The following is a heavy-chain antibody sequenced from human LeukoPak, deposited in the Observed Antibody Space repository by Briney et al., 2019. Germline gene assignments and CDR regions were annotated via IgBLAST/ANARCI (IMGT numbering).Heavy chain of an antibody. CDR1: GGSFSGYY. CDR2: INHSGST. D-gene: IGHD1-26*01. V-gene: IGHV4-34*01. CDR3: VRGERSGTHYVVTDYFDY. Sequence: TSETLSLTCAVYGGSFSGYYWSWIRQPPGKGLEWIGEINHSGSTNYNPSLKSRVTISVDTSKNQFSLKLGSVTAADTAVYYCVRGERSGTHYVVTDYFDYWGHGNLVTVSS. J-gene: IGHJ4*01.